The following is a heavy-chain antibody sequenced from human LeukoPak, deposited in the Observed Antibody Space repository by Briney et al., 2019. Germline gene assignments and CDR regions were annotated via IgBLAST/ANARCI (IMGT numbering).Heavy chain of an antibody. Sequence: PSETLSLTCTVSGGSISSGDYYWSWIRQPPGKGLEWIGNIYHSGSTYYNPSLKSRATISVDTSKNQFSLKLSSVTAADTAVYYCARRYSNYFFDYWGQGTLVTVSS. CDR1: GGSISSGDYY. CDR2: IYHSGST. V-gene: IGHV4-39*07. D-gene: IGHD4-11*01. CDR3: ARRYSNYFFDY. J-gene: IGHJ4*02.